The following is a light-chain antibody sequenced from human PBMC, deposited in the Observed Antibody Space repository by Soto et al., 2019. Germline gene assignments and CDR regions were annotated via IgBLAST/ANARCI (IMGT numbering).Light chain of an antibody. CDR1: QTVNNN. CDR2: GAC. V-gene: IGKV3-15*01. Sequence: EIVMTQSPATLSVSPGERATLSCRASQTVNNNLAWYQQKPGQAPRRLIYGACPRATGIPARFSGSGSGTDFTLTISSLQSEDFAVYYCQQYNNWPLTFGGGTKVEIK. CDR3: QQYNNWPLT. J-gene: IGKJ4*01.